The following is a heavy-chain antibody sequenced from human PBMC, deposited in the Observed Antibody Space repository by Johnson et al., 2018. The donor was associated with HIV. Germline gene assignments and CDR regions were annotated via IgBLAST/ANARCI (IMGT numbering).Heavy chain of an antibody. CDR3: AKEGSTVI. CDR1: GFTFSNYG. V-gene: IGHV3-30*02. J-gene: IGHJ3*01. CDR2: IRNDGSNK. D-gene: IGHD4-11*01. Sequence: QMQLVESGGGVVQPGGSLRLSCVASGFTFSNYGMHWVRQAPGKGLEWVAFIRNDGSNKYYVDSVKGRFTISRDNSKNTLYLQMNSLGAEDTAVYYCAKEGSTVIWGQGTMVTVSS.